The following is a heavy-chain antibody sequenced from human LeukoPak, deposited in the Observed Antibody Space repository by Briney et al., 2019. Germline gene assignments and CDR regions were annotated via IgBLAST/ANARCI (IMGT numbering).Heavy chain of an antibody. Sequence: GSLRLSCAGSGFTFSSYAMSWVRQAPGKGLEWVSAISDTGATTYDADSVKGRFTISRDNSRSTLYLQMNSLRAEDTALCYCAKDTSIGRYCTNGVCSPFDYWGQGTLVTVSS. V-gene: IGHV3-23*01. CDR3: AKDTSIGRYCTNGVCSPFDY. CDR2: ISDTGATT. CDR1: GFTFSSYA. D-gene: IGHD2-8*01. J-gene: IGHJ4*02.